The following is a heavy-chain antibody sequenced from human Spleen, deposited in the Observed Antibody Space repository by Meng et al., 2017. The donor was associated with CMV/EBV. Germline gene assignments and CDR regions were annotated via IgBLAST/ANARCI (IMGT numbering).Heavy chain of an antibody. J-gene: IGHJ3*01. CDR1: GGSISSSNW. CDR2: IYHSGRT. D-gene: IGHD5-12*01. V-gene: IGHV4-4*02. CDR3: TRGPQVSWLRSRFAAFDL. Sequence: SETLSLTCVVSGGSISSSNWWSWVRQPPGKGLEWIGEIYHSGRTNYNPSLKSRVTISVDKSKNQFSLKLNSVTAADTAVYYCTRGPQVSWLRSRFAAFDLWGQGTMVTVSS.